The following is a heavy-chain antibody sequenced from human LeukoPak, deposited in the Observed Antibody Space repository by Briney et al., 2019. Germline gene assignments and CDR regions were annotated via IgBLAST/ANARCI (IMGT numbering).Heavy chain of an antibody. V-gene: IGHV3-23*01. CDR1: GFTFSSYA. CDR2: ISGSGGST. J-gene: IGHJ3*02. Sequence: PGGSLRLSCAASGFTFSSYAMSWVRQAPGKGLGWVSAISGSGGSTYYADSVKGRFTISRDNSKNTLYLQMNSLRAEDTAVYYCAKDSSSRYSGGAFDIWGQGTMVTVSS. CDR3: AKDSSSRYSGGAFDI. D-gene: IGHD6-13*01.